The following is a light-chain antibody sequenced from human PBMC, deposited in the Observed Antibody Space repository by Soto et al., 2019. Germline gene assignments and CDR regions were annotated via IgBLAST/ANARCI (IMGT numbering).Light chain of an antibody. CDR1: QSVLYSSNNKNY. V-gene: IGKV4-1*01. CDR2: WAS. CDR3: QQYYCTSWT. J-gene: IGKJ1*01. Sequence: DIVMTQSPDSLAVSLGERATINCKSSQSVLYSSNNKNYLTWYQQKPGQPPKLLIYWASTRESGVPDRFSGSWSGTDFTLTISSLQAEYVEVYYCQQYYCTSWTFGQGTKVESK.